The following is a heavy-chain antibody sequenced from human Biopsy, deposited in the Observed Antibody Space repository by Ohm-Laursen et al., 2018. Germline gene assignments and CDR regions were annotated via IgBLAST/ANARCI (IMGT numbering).Heavy chain of an antibody. Sequence: SLRLSCAASGFTFSDYYMNWIRQAPGKGPEWVSFITNTGRTVYADSVKGRFTISRDNADNSLHLQMKSLRAEDTAVYYCARLGSGDYFPTFFDFWGQGALVTVSS. D-gene: IGHD5-12*01. CDR2: ITNTGRTV. CDR3: ARLGSGDYFPTFFDF. J-gene: IGHJ4*02. CDR1: GFTFSDYY. V-gene: IGHV3-11*01.